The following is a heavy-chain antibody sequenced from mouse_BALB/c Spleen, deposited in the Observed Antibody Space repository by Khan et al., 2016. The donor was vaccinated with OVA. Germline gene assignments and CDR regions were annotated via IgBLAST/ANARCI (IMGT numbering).Heavy chain of an antibody. V-gene: IGHV3-8*02. J-gene: IGHJ3*01. CDR3: ARGNFPFIY. CDR1: GDSITNGY. Sequence: IQLVQSGPSLVKPSQTLSLTCSVTGDSITNGYSNWIRKFPGNELEYMGYISYSGSTYYNPSLKSRISITRDTSKNQYHLQLNSVTTEDTATYYCARGNFPFIYWGQGTLVTVSA. CDR2: ISYSGST. D-gene: IGHD1-1*01.